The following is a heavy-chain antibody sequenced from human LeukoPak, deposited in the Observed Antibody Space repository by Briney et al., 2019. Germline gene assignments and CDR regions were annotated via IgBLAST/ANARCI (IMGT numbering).Heavy chain of an antibody. CDR2: IYTGGNT. V-gene: IGHV3-53*01. J-gene: IGHJ4*02. D-gene: IGHD3-22*01. Sequence: GGSLRLSCAASGFTVDSNYLSWVRQAPGKGLEWASTIYTGGNTYYAASVKGRFTISRDFSKNTVFLHMNSLRAEDTAMYYCARGDDSGYYDYFDYWGQGALVTVSS. CDR3: ARGDDSGYYDYFDY. CDR1: GFTVDSNY.